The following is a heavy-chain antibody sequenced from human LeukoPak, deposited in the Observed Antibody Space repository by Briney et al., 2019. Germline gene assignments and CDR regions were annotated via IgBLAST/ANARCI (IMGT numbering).Heavy chain of an antibody. J-gene: IGHJ4*02. CDR3: ARTIAVAGTGGDY. D-gene: IGHD6-19*01. CDR1: GGSISGTDLY. Sequence: SETLSLTCTVSGGSISGTDLYWGWIRQPPGKGLEWIGSIYYSGSTYYNPSLKSRVTISVDTSKNQFSLKLSSVTAADTAVYYCARTIAVAGTGGDYWGQGTLVTVSS. CDR2: IYYSGST. V-gene: IGHV4-39*01.